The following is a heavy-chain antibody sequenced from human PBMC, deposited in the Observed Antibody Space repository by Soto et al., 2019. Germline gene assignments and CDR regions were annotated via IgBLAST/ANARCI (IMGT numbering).Heavy chain of an antibody. Sequence: PGGSLRLSCAASGFSFDDYSMHWVRQVPGKGLEWLSYIGWNSDSIGYADSVKGRFTISRDNAKNSLYLQMNSLRVEDTALYYCVKGTFFSASWALGSWGHGTLVTVSS. CDR3: VKGTFFSASWALGS. CDR2: IGWNSDSI. D-gene: IGHD2-2*01. V-gene: IGHV3-9*01. CDR1: GFSFDDYS. J-gene: IGHJ5*01.